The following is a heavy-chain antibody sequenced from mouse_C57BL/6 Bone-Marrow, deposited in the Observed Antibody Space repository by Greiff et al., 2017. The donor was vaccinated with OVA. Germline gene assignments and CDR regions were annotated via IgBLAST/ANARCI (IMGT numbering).Heavy chain of an antibody. CDR1: GYTFTSYW. Sequence: QVQLKQPGAELVKPGASVKLSCKASGYTFTSYWMQWVKQRPGQGLEWIGEIDPSDSYTNYNQKFKGKATLTVDTSSSTAYMQLSSLTSEDSAVYYCARSLPVAYWGQGTLVTVSA. CDR3: ARSLPVAY. V-gene: IGHV1-50*01. CDR2: IDPSDSYT. J-gene: IGHJ3*01.